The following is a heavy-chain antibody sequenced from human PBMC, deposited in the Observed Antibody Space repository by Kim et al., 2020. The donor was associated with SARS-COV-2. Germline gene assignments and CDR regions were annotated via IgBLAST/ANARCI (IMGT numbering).Heavy chain of an antibody. V-gene: IGHV1-2*02. D-gene: IGHD1-7*01. J-gene: IGHJ4*02. CDR3: SRGGELPNY. CDR1: GYSFTGYY. CDR2: INPNSGGT. Sequence: ASVKVSCKASGYSFTGYYMHWVRQAPGQGLEWMGWINPNSGGTNYAQKFQGRVTVTRDTSISTAYMVLSRLSSDDTAVYYCSRGGELPNYWGQGTLVTVSS.